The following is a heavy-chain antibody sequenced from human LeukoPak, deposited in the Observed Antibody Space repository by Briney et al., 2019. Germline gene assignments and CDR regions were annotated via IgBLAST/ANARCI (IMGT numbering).Heavy chain of an antibody. CDR1: GFSVSNYY. Sequence: GGSLRLSCAASGFSVSNYYMSWVRQAPGKGLEWVSSIRGSDHNANYADSVKGRFTISRDNPKSTLFLQMNSLRAEDTAVYYCAKSGRYFDSSGYYYYDYWGQGTLVTVSS. CDR2: IRGSDHNA. V-gene: IGHV3-23*01. J-gene: IGHJ4*02. D-gene: IGHD3-22*01. CDR3: AKSGRYFDSSGYYYYDY.